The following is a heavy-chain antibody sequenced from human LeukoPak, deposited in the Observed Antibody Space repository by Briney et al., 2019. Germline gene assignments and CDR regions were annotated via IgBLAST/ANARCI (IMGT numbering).Heavy chain of an antibody. CDR2: INAGNGHT. Sequence: ASVKVSCKTSAYSFTPYAMHWVRQAPGQRLEWMGWINAGNGHTKYSQEFQDRLTITRDTSANIVYMDLSSLRSEDMAVYYCARGRWVATNQAYYFDDWGQGTLVTVSS. D-gene: IGHD5-12*01. J-gene: IGHJ4*02. CDR3: ARGRWVATNQAYYFDD. V-gene: IGHV1-3*03. CDR1: AYSFTPYA.